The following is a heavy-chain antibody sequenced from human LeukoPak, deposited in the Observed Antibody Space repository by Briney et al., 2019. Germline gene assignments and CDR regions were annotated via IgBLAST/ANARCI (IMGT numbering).Heavy chain of an antibody. CDR1: GYSISSGYY. J-gene: IGHJ4*02. CDR3: ATEVGQWLVRT. V-gene: IGHV4-38-2*01. Sequence: SETLSLTCGVSGYSISSGYYWGWIRQPPGKGLEWIGSIYHSGRTSYNPSLKSRVTISVDTSKNQFSLKLTSVTAADTAVYYCATEVGQWLVRTWGQGTLVTVSS. CDR2: IYHSGRT. D-gene: IGHD6-19*01.